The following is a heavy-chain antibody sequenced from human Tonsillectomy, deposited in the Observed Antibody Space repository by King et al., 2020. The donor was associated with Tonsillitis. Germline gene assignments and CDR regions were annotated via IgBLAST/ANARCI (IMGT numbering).Heavy chain of an antibody. CDR2: ISDDESNK. Sequence: VQLVESGGGVVQPGRSLRLSCAASGFTFSSYGMHWVRQAPGKGLEWVAVISDDESNKYYADSVEGRFTISRDNSRNTRYLQMNSLRAEDTAVYYCARRAPYSDSSGYSYWFAHWGQGTLVTVSS. CDR1: GFTFSSYG. CDR3: ARRAPYSDSSGYSYWFAH. J-gene: IGHJ5*02. D-gene: IGHD3-22*01. V-gene: IGHV3-33*05.